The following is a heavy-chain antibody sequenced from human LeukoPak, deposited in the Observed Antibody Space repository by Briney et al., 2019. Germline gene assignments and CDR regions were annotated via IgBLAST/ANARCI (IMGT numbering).Heavy chain of an antibody. V-gene: IGHV3-23*01. J-gene: IGHJ4*02. CDR1: GFTFSSYA. CDR2: ISGSGGST. D-gene: IGHD2-15*01. Sequence: GSLRLSCAASGFTFSSYAMSWVRQAPGKGLEWVSAISGSGGSTYYADSVKGRFTISRDNSKNTLYLQMNSLRAEDTAVYYCAKEDIVVVVAATTPNCFDYWGQGTLVTVSS. CDR3: AKEDIVVVVAATTPNCFDY.